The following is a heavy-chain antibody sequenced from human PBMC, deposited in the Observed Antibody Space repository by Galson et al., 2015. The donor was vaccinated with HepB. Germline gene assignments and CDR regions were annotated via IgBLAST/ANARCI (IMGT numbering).Heavy chain of an antibody. V-gene: IGHV3-23*01. CDR2: ISESGDST. D-gene: IGHD2-15*01. Sequence: SLRLSCAASGFTFSNSAMNWVRRAPGKGLEWVSYISESGDSTYYTASVKGRFTISRDNSKNEVYLQMNSLRAEDTAVYYCAKYATRSNLVGAYDFWGQGTPVTVAS. J-gene: IGHJ4*02. CDR1: GFTFSNSA. CDR3: AKYATRSNLVGAYDF.